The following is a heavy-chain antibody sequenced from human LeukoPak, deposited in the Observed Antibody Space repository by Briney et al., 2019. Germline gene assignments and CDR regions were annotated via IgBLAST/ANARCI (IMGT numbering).Heavy chain of an antibody. V-gene: IGHV1-8*03. Sequence: ASVKVSCKASGYTFTSYDINWVRQATGQGLEWMGWMNPNTYNTGYAQKFQGRVTITRNTSISTAYMELSRLRSDDTAVYYCARVSRGAWFGETPHLDYWGQGTLVTVSS. D-gene: IGHD3-10*01. CDR2: MNPNTYNT. CDR3: ARVSRGAWFGETPHLDY. J-gene: IGHJ4*02. CDR1: GYTFTSYD.